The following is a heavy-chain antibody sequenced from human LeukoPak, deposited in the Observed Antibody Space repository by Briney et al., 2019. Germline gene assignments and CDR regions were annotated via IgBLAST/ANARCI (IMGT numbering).Heavy chain of an antibody. CDR3: AREESGYCDGGSCPYYFDY. CDR1: SGSISSGSYY. CDR2: IFTSGGT. D-gene: IGHD2-15*01. V-gene: IGHV4-61*02. J-gene: IGHJ4*02. Sequence: SETLSLTCTVSSGSISSGSYYWSWIRQPAGKGLEWIGRIFTSGGTNYNPSLKSRVTISVDTSKNQFSLKLNSVTAADAAVYYCAREESGYCDGGSCPYYFDYWGPRTLVTVSS.